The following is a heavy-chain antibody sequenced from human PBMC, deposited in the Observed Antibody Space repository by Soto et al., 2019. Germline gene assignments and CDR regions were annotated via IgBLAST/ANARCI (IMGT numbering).Heavy chain of an antibody. CDR2: VYWDDDK. J-gene: IGHJ4*02. CDR1: GFSLTTKGVG. V-gene: IGHV2-5*02. Sequence: QITLKESGPKVVRPTQTLPLTCSFSGFSLTTKGVGVGWIRQSPGKGLEWLAVVYWDDDKRYNPSLESRLSISKETSKNQVVLTMTNVDTVDTATYFCAHSDWNDWVNWGQGSLIIVSS. CDR3: AHSDWNDWVN. D-gene: IGHD1-1*01.